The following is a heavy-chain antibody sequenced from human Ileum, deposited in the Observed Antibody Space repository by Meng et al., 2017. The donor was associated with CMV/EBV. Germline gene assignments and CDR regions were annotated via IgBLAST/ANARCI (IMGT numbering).Heavy chain of an antibody. CDR3: AKVGPGTSVASLEY. CDR1: GFTFSSYW. V-gene: IGHV3-74*01. CDR2: IRGEGSDT. D-gene: IGHD3-10*01. J-gene: IGHJ4*02. Sequence: SGFTFSSYWMQWVRQAPGKGLVWVGRIRGEGSDTSYADSVKGRFTISRDNAKNTLYLQMNSLRAEDTAVYYCAKVGPGTSVASLEYWGQGTLVTVSS.